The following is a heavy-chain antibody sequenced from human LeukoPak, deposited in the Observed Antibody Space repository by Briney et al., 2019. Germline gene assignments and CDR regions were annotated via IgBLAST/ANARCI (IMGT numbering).Heavy chain of an antibody. CDR2: INHSGST. CDR3: ARGLRGRTSH. V-gene: IGHV4-34*01. CDR1: SGCFYGFY. D-gene: IGHD1-14*01. Sequence: SENLSLNCAGYSGCFYGFYWGWIPQAPGQGLEWIGEINHSGSTNYNPSLKSRVTISVDTSKNQFSLKLSSVTAADTAVYYCARGLRGRTSHWGQGTMVTVSS. J-gene: IGHJ3*01.